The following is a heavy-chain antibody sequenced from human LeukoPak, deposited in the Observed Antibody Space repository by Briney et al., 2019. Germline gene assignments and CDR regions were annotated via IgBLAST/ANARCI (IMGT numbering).Heavy chain of an antibody. J-gene: IGHJ5*02. CDR2: IRHDGSEK. V-gene: IGHV3-7*01. CDR1: GFTFSTYW. Sequence: GGSLRLSCAASGFTFSTYWMTWVRQAPGKGLEWVANIRHDGSEKYYVDSVKGRFSISRDNAKNSLYLQMNSLRAEDTAIYYCARGIPPDPWGQGTLVTVPP. D-gene: IGHD2-2*02. CDR3: ARGIPPDP.